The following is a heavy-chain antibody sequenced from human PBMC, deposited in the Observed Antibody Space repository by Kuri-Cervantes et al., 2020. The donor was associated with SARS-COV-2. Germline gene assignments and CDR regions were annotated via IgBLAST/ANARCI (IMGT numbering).Heavy chain of an antibody. CDR3: AKEVEQLVPWFDP. D-gene: IGHD6-6*01. CDR2: IRYDGSNK. V-gene: IGHV3-30*02. J-gene: IGHJ5*02. Sequence: GGSLRLSCAASGFTFSSYGMHWVRQAPGKGLEWVAFIRYDGSNKYYADSVKGRFTISRDNSKNTLYLQMNSLRAEDTAVCYCAKEVEQLVPWFDPWGQGTLVTVSS. CDR1: GFTFSSYG.